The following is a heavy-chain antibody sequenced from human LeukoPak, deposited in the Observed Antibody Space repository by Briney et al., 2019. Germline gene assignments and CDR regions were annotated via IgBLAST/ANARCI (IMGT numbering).Heavy chain of an antibody. CDR3: ARERAPYGDYSYYFDY. D-gene: IGHD4-17*01. CDR1: GFTFSSYW. V-gene: IGHV3-7*01. Sequence: PGGSLRLSCAASGFTFSSYWMSWVRQAPGKGLEWVANIKQDGSEKYYVDSVKGRFTISRDNAKNSLYLQMNSLRAEDTAVYYCARERAPYGDYSYYFDYWGQGTLVTVSS. J-gene: IGHJ4*02. CDR2: IKQDGSEK.